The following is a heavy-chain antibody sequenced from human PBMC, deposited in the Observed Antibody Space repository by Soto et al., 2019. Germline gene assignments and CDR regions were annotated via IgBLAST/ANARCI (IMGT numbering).Heavy chain of an antibody. V-gene: IGHV1-69*13. CDR2: IMPIFGTP. D-gene: IGHD3-10*01. CDR3: ARVHSSGIFYFVDP. J-gene: IGHJ5*02. Sequence: SVKVSCKASGGAFDSYFISWLRQAPGQGLEWMGGIMPIFGTPNYAQKFRGRVTISADESTSTAYLELSSLTSDDTAVYYCARVHSSGIFYFVDPWGQGTLVTVSS. CDR1: GGAFDSYF.